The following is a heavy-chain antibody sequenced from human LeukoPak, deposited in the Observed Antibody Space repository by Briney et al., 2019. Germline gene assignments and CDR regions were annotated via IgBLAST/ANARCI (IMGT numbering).Heavy chain of an antibody. CDR1: GFTFSSYA. CDR2: ISGSGGST. CDR3: TTDYYYYDSSGYKGGDY. D-gene: IGHD3-22*01. J-gene: IGHJ4*02. Sequence: GGSLRLSCAASGFTFSSYAMNWVRQAPGKGLEWVSAISGSGGSTYYADSVKGRFTISRDNSKNTLYLQMNSLKTEDTAVYYCTTDYYYYDSSGYKGGDYWGQGTLVTVSS. V-gene: IGHV3-23*01.